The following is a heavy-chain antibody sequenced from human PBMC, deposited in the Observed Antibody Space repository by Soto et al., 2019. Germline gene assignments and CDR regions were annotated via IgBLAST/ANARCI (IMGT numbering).Heavy chain of an antibody. Sequence: SETLSLTCTVSGDSVSKYYWNWIRQPAGKGLEWIGRIHSTRSPNYNPSLKSRVTMSVDTSKNQFSLKLNLTSVTAADTAVYYCARSPSYGDYANLDTWGQGTLVTVSS. J-gene: IGHJ5*02. V-gene: IGHV4-4*07. CDR1: GDSVSKYY. CDR3: ARSPSYGDYANLDT. CDR2: IHSTRSP. D-gene: IGHD4-17*01.